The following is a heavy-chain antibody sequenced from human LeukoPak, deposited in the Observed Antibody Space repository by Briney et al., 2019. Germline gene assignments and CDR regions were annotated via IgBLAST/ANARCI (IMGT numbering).Heavy chain of an antibody. D-gene: IGHD1/OR15-1a*01. CDR1: GLTFSSYA. CDR2: ISYDGSNK. V-gene: IGHV3-30*04. J-gene: IGHJ4*02. CDR3: AEQYDGY. Sequence: GGSLRLSCAASGLTFSSYAMHWVRQAPGKGLEWVAVISYDGSNKYYADSVKGRFTISRDNSKNTLYLQMNSLRAEDTAVYYCAEQYDGYWGQGTLVTVSS.